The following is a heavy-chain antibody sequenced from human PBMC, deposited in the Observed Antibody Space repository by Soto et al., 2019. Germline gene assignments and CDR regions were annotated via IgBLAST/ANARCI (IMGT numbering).Heavy chain of an antibody. J-gene: IGHJ5*02. Sequence: QITLKESGPTLVKPTQTLTLTCTFSGFSLSTNGVGVGWIRQPPGKALEWLALIYWDDDKRYSPSLKSRLTITKDTSKNQVVLTMTNMDPVDTATYYCAHRGSSSWNNWFDPWGQGTLVTVSS. CDR2: IYWDDDK. V-gene: IGHV2-5*02. CDR1: GFSLSTNGVG. D-gene: IGHD6-13*01. CDR3: AHRGSSSWNNWFDP.